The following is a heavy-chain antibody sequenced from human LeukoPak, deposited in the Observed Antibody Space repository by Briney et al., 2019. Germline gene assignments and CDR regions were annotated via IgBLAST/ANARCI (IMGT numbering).Heavy chain of an antibody. J-gene: IGHJ4*02. Sequence: GESLRLSCAASGFTFSSYAMTWVRQAPGKGLEWVSSISGSGYGTYYADSMKGRFTISRDNSKNTVYLQMNSLRADDTAIYSCAKESGYSSAWLNYWGQGTLVTVSS. D-gene: IGHD6-19*01. CDR1: GFTFSSYA. CDR2: ISGSGYGT. CDR3: AKESGYSSAWLNY. V-gene: IGHV3-23*01.